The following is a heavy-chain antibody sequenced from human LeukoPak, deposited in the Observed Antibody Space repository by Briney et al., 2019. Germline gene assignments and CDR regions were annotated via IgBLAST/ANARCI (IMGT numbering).Heavy chain of an antibody. V-gene: IGHV3-7*01. Sequence: PGGSLRLSCAASGFTFSSYAMSWVRQARGKGLEWVADMSPDVSDKTYVDSVKRRLTISRDNAKQSLYLQMDSLTAEDTAVYYCVTSWCRQQRDYWGQGTLVTVSS. J-gene: IGHJ4*02. D-gene: IGHD2-8*01. CDR3: VTSWCRQQRDY. CDR2: MSPDVSDK. CDR1: GFTFSSYA.